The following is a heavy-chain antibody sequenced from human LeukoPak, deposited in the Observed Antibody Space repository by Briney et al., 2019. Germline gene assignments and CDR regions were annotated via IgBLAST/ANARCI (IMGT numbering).Heavy chain of an antibody. J-gene: IGHJ4*02. D-gene: IGHD6-19*01. CDR1: GYTFTSYG. CDR2: ISAYNGNT. CDR3: ARVDSSGWYEPIDY. Sequence: ASVKVSCKASGYTFTSYGISWVRQAPGQGLEWMGWISAYNGNTNYAQMLQGRVTMTTDTSTSTAYMELRSLRSDDTAVYYCARVDSSGWYEPIDYWGQGTLVTVSS. V-gene: IGHV1-18*01.